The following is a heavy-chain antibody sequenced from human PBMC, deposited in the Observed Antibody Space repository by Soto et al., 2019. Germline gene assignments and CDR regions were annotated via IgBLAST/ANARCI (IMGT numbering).Heavy chain of an antibody. D-gene: IGHD3-22*01. CDR2: INPNSGGT. Sequence: ASVKLSCKASGYTFTGYYMHWVRQAPGQGLEWMGWINPNSGGTNYAQKFQGRVTMTRDTSISTAYMELSRLRSDDTAVYYCARIYYYYDSSGSLDYWGQGTLVTVSS. J-gene: IGHJ4*02. V-gene: IGHV1-2*02. CDR1: GYTFTGYY. CDR3: ARIYYYYDSSGSLDY.